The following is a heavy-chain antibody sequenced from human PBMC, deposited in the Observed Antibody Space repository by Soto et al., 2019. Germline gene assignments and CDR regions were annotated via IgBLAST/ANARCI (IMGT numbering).Heavy chain of an antibody. D-gene: IGHD3-22*01. V-gene: IGHV4-31*03. Sequence: SETLSLTCTVSGGSISSGGYYWSWISQHPGKGLEWIGYIYYSGSTYYNPSLKSRVTISVDTSKNQFSLKLSSVTATDTAVYYCARGKTYYYDSSGVYNWFDPWGQGTLVTVSS. CDR3: ARGKTYYYDSSGVYNWFDP. CDR2: IYYSGST. J-gene: IGHJ5*02. CDR1: GGSISSGGYY.